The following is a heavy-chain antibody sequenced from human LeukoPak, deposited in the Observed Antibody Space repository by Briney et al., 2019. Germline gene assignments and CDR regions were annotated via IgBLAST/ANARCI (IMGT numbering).Heavy chain of an antibody. Sequence: SETLSLTCTVSGGSISSGDYYWSWIRQPPGKGLEWIGYIYYSGSTYYNPSLKSRVTISVDTSKNQFSLKLSSVTAADTAVYYCARTSSGTDAFDIWGQGTMVTVSS. CDR3: ARTSSGTDAFDI. CDR2: IYYSGST. CDR1: GGSISSGDYY. D-gene: IGHD3-10*01. J-gene: IGHJ3*02. V-gene: IGHV4-30-4*08.